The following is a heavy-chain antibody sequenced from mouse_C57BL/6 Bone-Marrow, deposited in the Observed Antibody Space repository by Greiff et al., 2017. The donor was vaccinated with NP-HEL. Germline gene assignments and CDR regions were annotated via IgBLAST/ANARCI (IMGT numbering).Heavy chain of an antibody. Sequence: EVKLMESGGGLVQPGGSLKLSCAASGFTFSDYYMYWVRQTPEKRLEWVAYISNGGGSTYYPDTVKGRFTISRDSAKNTLYLQMSRLKSEDTAMYYCARQRGRSPGYFDYWGQGTTLTVSS. V-gene: IGHV5-12*01. CDR1: GFTFSDYY. D-gene: IGHD3-3*01. CDR2: ISNGGGST. CDR3: ARQRGRSPGYFDY. J-gene: IGHJ2*01.